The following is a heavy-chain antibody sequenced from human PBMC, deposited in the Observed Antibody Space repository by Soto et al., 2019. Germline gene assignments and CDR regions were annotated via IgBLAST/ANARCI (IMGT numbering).Heavy chain of an antibody. D-gene: IGHD5-12*01. J-gene: IGHJ3*02. Sequence: SETLSLTCTVSGGSISSGDYYWSWIRQPPGKGLEWIGYIYYSGSTYYNPSLKSRVTISVDTSKNQFSLKLSSVTAADTAVYYCARNKRDSGYDIFVWGSPAGMGSPDAFDIWGQGTMVTVSS. CDR3: ARNKRDSGYDIFVWGSPAGMGSPDAFDI. CDR2: IYYSGST. V-gene: IGHV4-30-4*01. CDR1: GGSISSGDYY.